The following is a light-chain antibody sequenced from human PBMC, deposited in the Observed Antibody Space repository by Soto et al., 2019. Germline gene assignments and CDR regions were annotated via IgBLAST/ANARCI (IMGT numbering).Light chain of an antibody. J-gene: IGLJ2*01. Sequence: QSVLTQPPSVSGAPGQRVTISCTGSNSNIGASYEVHWYQQLPGAVPKLLIYGNNNRPSGVPDRFSVSKSGTSASLAISGLQSEDEADYYCAAWDDSLNGRKFGGGTKLTVL. CDR1: NSNIGASYE. CDR2: GNN. CDR3: AAWDDSLNGRK. V-gene: IGLV1-40*01.